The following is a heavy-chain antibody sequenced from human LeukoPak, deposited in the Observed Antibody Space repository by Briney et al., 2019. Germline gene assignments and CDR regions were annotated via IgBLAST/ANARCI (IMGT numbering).Heavy chain of an antibody. CDR1: GGSISSYY. CDR2: IYYSGST. D-gene: IGHD2-15*01. J-gene: IGHJ3*02. V-gene: IGHV4-59*01. Sequence: PSETLSLTCTVSGGSISSYYWSWIRQPPGKGLEWIGYIYYSGSTNYNPSLKSRVTISVDTSKNQFSLKLSSVTAADTAVYYCARSMRVVVIPSAQAFDIWGQGTMVTVSS. CDR3: ARSMRVVVIPSAQAFDI.